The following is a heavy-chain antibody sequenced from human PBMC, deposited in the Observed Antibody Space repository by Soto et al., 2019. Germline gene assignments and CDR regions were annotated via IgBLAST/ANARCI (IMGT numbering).Heavy chain of an antibody. J-gene: IGHJ3*02. Sequence: EVQLMESGGDLVQPGGSLRLSCAASGFSFSNYWMSWVRQAPGKGLEWVANIKQDGREKYYVDSVKGRFTISRDNVENSLNLQMNRLRVEDTAVYYCARSLGWRDAFDICGQGTMVTVSS. V-gene: IGHV3-7*01. CDR2: IKQDGREK. CDR1: GFSFSNYW. CDR3: ARSLGWRDAFDI. D-gene: IGHD6-19*01.